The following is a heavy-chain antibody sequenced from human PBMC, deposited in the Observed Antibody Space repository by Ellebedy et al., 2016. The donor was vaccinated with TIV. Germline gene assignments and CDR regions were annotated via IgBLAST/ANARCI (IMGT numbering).Heavy chain of an antibody. CDR2: IYYSGST. J-gene: IGHJ5*02. D-gene: IGHD2-15*01. V-gene: IGHV4-59*01. CDR1: GGSISSSH. CDR3: ARGYCSGGTCYSAPYYWFDP. Sequence: SETLSLXXTVSGGSISSSHWTWIRQPPGKGLEWIGYIYYSGSTKYNPSLKSRVTISADTSKNQFSLKLSSVTAADTAVYYCARGYCSGGTCYSAPYYWFDPWGQGTLVTVSS.